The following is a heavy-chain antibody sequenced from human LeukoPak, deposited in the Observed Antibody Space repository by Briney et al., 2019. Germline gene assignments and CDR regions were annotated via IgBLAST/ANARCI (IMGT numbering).Heavy chain of an antibody. CDR1: GFTFSSFG. CDR2: IQNDGSDE. CDR3: ARGLTSPPDYGMDV. Sequence: RGSLRLSCAPSGFTFSSFGMHWVRQAPGKGLEWVAFIQNDGSDEHYADSVRGRFTISRDNSKNTLYLQMNSLRAEDTAVYYCARGLTSPPDYGMDVWGQGTTVTVSS. D-gene: IGHD1-14*01. J-gene: IGHJ6*02. V-gene: IGHV3-30*02.